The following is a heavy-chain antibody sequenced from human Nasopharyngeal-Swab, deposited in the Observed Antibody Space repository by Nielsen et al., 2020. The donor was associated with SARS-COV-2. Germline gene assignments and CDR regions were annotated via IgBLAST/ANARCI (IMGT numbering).Heavy chain of an antibody. D-gene: IGHD6-19*01. Sequence: GESLKISCQTSAYSFTTHWVGWVRQVPGKGLEWLGFIYPGDSDTRYSPSFQGHITFSADKSISTAYLQWSSLKASDTAMYYCARHGVRGAGGWFYYFDYWGQGTLVTVSS. J-gene: IGHJ4*02. CDR2: IYPGDSDT. V-gene: IGHV5-51*01. CDR1: AYSFTTHW. CDR3: ARHGVRGAGGWFYYFDY.